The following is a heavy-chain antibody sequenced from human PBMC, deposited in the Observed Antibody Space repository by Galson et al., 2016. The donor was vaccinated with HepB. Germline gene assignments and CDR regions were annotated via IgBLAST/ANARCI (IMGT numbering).Heavy chain of an antibody. V-gene: IGHV4-34*01. CDR3: ATSMYGSSWYMN. D-gene: IGHD6-13*01. Sequence: ETLSLTCAVYGGSLRGHYWAWIRQPPGKRLEWIGEINHSGSTSYNPSHESRVTISLATSKNQVSLRLISVTAADTAMYYFATSMYGSSWYMNWGQGSRVTVSS. CDR1: GGSLRGHY. J-gene: IGHJ4*02. CDR2: INHSGST.